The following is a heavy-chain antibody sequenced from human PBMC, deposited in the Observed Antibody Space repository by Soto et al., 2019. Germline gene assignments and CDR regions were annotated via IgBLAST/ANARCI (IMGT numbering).Heavy chain of an antibody. V-gene: IGHV3-23*01. CDR3: AKWTGYEVRGVIVYFDY. J-gene: IGHJ4*02. Sequence: GGSLRLSCAASGFTFSSYAMSWVRQAPGKGLEWVSAISGSGGSTYYADSVKGRFTISRDNSKNTLYLQMNSLRAEDTAVYYCAKWTGYEVRGVIVYFDYWGQGTLVTVSS. CDR2: ISGSGGST. D-gene: IGHD3-10*01. CDR1: GFTFSSYA.